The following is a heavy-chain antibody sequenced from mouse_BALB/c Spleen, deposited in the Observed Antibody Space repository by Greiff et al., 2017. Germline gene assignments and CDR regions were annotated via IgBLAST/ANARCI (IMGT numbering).Heavy chain of an antibody. CDR1: GFTFSSYA. CDR3: ARRDGGAMDY. V-gene: IGHV5-9-3*01. CDR2: ISSGGSYT. D-gene: IGHD1-1*01. Sequence: EVKLMESGGGLVKPGGSLKLSCAASGFTFSSYAMSWVRQTPEKRLEWVATISSGGSYTYYPDSVKGRFTISRDNAKNTLYLQMSSLRSEDTAMYYCARRDGGAMDYWGQGTSVTVSS. J-gene: IGHJ4*01.